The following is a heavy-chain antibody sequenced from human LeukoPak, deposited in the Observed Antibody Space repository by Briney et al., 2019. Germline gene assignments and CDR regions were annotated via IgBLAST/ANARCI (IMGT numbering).Heavy chain of an antibody. D-gene: IGHD5-18*01. Sequence: GASVKVSCKTSGYTFTTFGINWVRQAPGQGLEWMGRISPYNGNTNYAQKLQGRVTMTTDTSTNTAYMELRSLRSDDTAVYYCARDKGRAYSYGYVDYWGQGTLVTVS. CDR2: ISPYNGNT. CDR1: GYTFTTFG. J-gene: IGHJ4*02. V-gene: IGHV1-18*01. CDR3: ARDKGRAYSYGYVDY.